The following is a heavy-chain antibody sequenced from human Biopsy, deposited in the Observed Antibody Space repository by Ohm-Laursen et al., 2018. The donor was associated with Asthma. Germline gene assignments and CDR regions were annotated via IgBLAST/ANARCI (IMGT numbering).Heavy chain of an antibody. Sequence: TPSLTCAVYGGSCSSNYWSWIRQTPGKGLEWLGDPHHSGYTNYNPSLSSRLTLSVDTSKNQFSLKLSSVTAADTAVYYCARHWDWGSFFDYWGQGTPVTVSS. J-gene: IGHJ4*02. CDR1: GGSCSSNY. V-gene: IGHV4-34*01. D-gene: IGHD7-27*01. CDR2: PHHSGYT. CDR3: ARHWDWGSFFDY.